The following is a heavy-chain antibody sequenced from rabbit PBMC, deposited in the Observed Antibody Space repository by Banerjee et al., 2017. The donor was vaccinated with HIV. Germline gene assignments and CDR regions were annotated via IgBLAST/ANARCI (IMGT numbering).Heavy chain of an antibody. D-gene: IGHD6-1*01. V-gene: IGHV1S40*01. CDR3: ARSGYAGYGYATVYFNL. CDR1: GFSFSSGYD. Sequence: QSLEESGGDLVKPGASLTLTCTASGFSFSSGYDMCWVRQAPGKGLEWIGCIYANDPNTQYASWAKGRFTISKTLSTTVTLQMTSLTAADTATYFCARSGYAGYGYATVYFNLWGQGTLVTVS. CDR2: IYANDPNT. J-gene: IGHJ4*01.